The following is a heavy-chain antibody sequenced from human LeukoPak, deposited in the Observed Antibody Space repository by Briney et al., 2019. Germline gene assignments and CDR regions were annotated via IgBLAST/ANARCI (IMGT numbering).Heavy chain of an antibody. CDR1: GGSISSSTYY. CDR2: IYYSGST. CDR3: ATTTIRLGY. J-gene: IGHJ4*02. V-gene: IGHV4-39*07. Sequence: SETLSLTCTVSGGSISSSTYYRGWIRQPPGKGLEWIGNIYYSGSTYYNPSLRSRVTISVDTSKNQFSLKLSSVTAADTAVYYCATTTIRLGYWGQGTLVTVSS. D-gene: IGHD1-26*01.